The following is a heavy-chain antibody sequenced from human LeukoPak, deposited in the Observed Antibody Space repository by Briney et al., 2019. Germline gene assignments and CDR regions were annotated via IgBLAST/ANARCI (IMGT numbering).Heavy chain of an antibody. Sequence: PSETLSLTCVVYGGSFSGYYWSWIRQPPGKGLEWIGEINHSGSTNYNPSIKSRVTISVDTSTNQFSLKLSSVTAADTAVYYCAREGYSGYFDYWGQGTLVTVSS. CDR3: AREGYSGYFDY. V-gene: IGHV4-34*01. D-gene: IGHD6-13*01. J-gene: IGHJ4*02. CDR1: GGSFSGYY. CDR2: INHSGST.